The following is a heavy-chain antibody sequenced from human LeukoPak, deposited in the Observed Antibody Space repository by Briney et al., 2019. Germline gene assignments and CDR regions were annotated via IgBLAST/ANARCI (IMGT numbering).Heavy chain of an antibody. J-gene: IGHJ4*02. V-gene: IGHV3-13*01. Sequence: GGSLRLSCAASGFTFSSYDMHWVRQATGKGLEWVSAIGTAGDTYYPGSVKGRFTISGENAKNSLYLQMNSLRAGDTAVYYCARAAYDSSGYSVFDYWGQGTLVTVSS. CDR3: ARAAYDSSGYSVFDY. CDR2: IGTAGDT. D-gene: IGHD3-22*01. CDR1: GFTFSSYD.